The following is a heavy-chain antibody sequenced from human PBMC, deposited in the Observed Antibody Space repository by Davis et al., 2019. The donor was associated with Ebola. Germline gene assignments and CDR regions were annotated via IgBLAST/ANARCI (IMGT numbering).Heavy chain of an antibody. Sequence: GESLKISCAASGFNVRNYAMTWVRQAPGKGLEWVSGISESGSGTYYADSVKGRFTISRDTSKNTVYLKMNSLRAEDTALYYCTKGGVIYPFGSWGQGTPVTVSS. CDR1: GFNVRNYA. CDR3: TKGGVIYPFGS. V-gene: IGHV3-23*01. CDR2: ISESGSGT. J-gene: IGHJ5*01. D-gene: IGHD2-21*01.